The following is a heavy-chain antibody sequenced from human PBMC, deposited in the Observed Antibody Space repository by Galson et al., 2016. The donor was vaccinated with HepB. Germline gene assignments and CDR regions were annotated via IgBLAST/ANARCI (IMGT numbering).Heavy chain of an antibody. Sequence: SLRLSCAASGSSFSTYSMNWVRQAPGKGLEWVSLISTTISYVFYADSVKGRFTISRDNAKNSLYLQMNGLRAEDTAVYYCAREVFGGSGNAMDVWGRGTLVTASS. V-gene: IGHV3-21*01. J-gene: IGHJ3*01. D-gene: IGHD3-10*02. CDR2: ISTTISYV. CDR3: AREVFGGSGNAMDV. CDR1: GSSFSTYS.